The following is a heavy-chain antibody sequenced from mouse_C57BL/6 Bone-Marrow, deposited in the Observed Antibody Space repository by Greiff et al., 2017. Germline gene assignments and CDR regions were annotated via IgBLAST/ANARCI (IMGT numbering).Heavy chain of an antibody. V-gene: IGHV3-6*01. D-gene: IGHD1-1*01. Sequence: EVKLMESGPGLVKPSQSLSLTCSVTGYSITSGYYWNWIRQFPGNKLEWMGYISYDGSNNYNPSLKNRISITRDTSKNQFFLKLNSVTTEDTATYYCARDRYGSSYVAWFAYWGQGTLVTVSA. J-gene: IGHJ3*01. CDR2: ISYDGSN. CDR3: ARDRYGSSYVAWFAY. CDR1: GYSITSGYY.